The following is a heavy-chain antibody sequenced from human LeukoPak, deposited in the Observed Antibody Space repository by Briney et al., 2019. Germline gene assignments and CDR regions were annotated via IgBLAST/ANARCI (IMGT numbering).Heavy chain of an antibody. D-gene: IGHD3-10*01. V-gene: IGHV4-59*01. J-gene: IGHJ4*02. CDR1: GDSIRNYY. Sequence: PSETLSLTCTVSGDSIRNYYWNWIRQPPGKGLEWIGYTSDSGGHTDYNPSLKSRVTISTDTSKNQLFLKLTSVTTADTAVYYCARWYGHGRYFDYWGQGALVTVSS. CDR2: TSDSGGHT. CDR3: ARWYGHGRYFDY.